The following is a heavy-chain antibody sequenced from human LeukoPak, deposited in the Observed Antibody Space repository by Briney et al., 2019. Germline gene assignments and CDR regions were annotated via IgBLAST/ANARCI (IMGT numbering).Heavy chain of an antibody. CDR2: ISGGGGST. V-gene: IGHV3-43*02. Sequence: GGSLRLSCAASGFTFDDYSMHWVRQAPGKGLEWVSLISGGGGSTYYADSVKGRFTISRDNNKNSLYQEMNSLRTEDPGLNYCANHPKDWYFDLCGRGTLVTVSS. CDR3: ANHPKDWYFDL. J-gene: IGHJ2*01. CDR1: GFTFDDYS.